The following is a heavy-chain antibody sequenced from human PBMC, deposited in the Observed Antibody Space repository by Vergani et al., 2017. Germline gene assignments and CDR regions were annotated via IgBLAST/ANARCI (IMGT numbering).Heavy chain of an antibody. J-gene: IGHJ4*02. D-gene: IGHD1-14*01. Sequence: EVQLVESGGGLVKPGGSLRLSCAASGFTFSSYSMNWVRQAPGKGLEWVSSISSSSSYIYYSDSVKGRFTISRDNAKTSLYLQMNSLRAEDTAVYYCASEFTGREYWGQGSLVTVSS. CDR3: ASEFTGREY. CDR2: ISSSSSYI. V-gene: IGHV3-21*01. CDR1: GFTFSSYS.